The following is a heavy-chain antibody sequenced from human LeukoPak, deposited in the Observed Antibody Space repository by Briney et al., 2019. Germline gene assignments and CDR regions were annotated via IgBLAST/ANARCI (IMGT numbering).Heavy chain of an antibody. D-gene: IGHD6-13*01. J-gene: IGHJ4*02. Sequence: PSETLSLTCTVSGGSISSGGYYWSWIRQPPGKGLEWIGEINHSGSTNYNPSLKSRVTISVDTSKNQFSLKLSSVTAADTAVYYCARFPVAAAGEYYFDYWGQGTLVTVSS. CDR2: INHSGST. CDR1: GGSISSGGYY. CDR3: ARFPVAAAGEYYFDY. V-gene: IGHV4-39*07.